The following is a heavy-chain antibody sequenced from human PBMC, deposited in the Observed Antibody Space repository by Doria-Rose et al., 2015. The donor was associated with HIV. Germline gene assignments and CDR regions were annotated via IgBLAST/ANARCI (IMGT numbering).Heavy chain of an antibody. CDR3: ARPAIVRGDAFDI. D-gene: IGHD3-22*01. CDR1: GFSFISYW. V-gene: IGHV5-51*01. Sequence: VQSGAEVKKPGESLKISCKGSGFSFISYWIGWVRQMPGKGLEWMGIIYPGDSDTRYSPSFQGRVTISADKSISTAYLQWSGLKASGTAMYYCARPAIVRGDAFDIWGQGTMVTVSS. CDR2: IYPGDSDT. J-gene: IGHJ3*02.